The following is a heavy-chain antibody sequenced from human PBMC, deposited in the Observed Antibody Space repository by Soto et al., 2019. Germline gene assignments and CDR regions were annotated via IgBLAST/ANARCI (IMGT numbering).Heavy chain of an antibody. CDR1: GLTFSSYA. CDR2: ISGSGGST. V-gene: IGHV3-23*01. J-gene: IGHJ3*02. CDR3: AKEGYYDSSGYSDAFDI. Sequence: GGSLRLSCAASGLTFSSYAMSWVRQAPGKGLEWVSAISGSGGSTYYADSVKGRFTISRDNSKNTLYLQINSLRAEDTAVYYCAKEGYYDSSGYSDAFDIWGQGTMVTVSS. D-gene: IGHD3-22*01.